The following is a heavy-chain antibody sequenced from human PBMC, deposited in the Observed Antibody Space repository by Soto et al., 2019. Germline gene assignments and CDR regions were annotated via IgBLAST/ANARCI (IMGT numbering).Heavy chain of an antibody. J-gene: IGHJ4*02. V-gene: IGHV3-15*01. D-gene: IGHD3-9*01. CDR2: IKSKTDGGTT. CDR1: GCTCSNAW. CDR3: TTDRVQTILNRAYEY. Sequence: PGGSLRLSCAASGCTCSNAWMSWVRQAPGKGLEWVGRIKSKTDGGTTDYAAPVKGRFTISRDDSKNTLYLQMNSLKTEDTAVYYCTTDRVQTILNRAYEYRGQGTLVAVSS.